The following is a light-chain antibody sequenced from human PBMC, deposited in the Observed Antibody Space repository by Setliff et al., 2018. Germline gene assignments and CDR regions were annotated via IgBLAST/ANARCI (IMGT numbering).Light chain of an antibody. Sequence: QSALTQPPSASGSPGQPVTISCTGTGGLVGGYNYVSWYQQHPGKAPKLIIYEVTKRPSGVPDRFSGSNSGNTASLTVSGLQAEDEADYYCSLYSGSNNFFFGSGTKVTVL. J-gene: IGLJ1*01. CDR1: GGLVGGYNY. CDR3: SLYSGSNNFF. CDR2: EVT. V-gene: IGLV2-8*01.